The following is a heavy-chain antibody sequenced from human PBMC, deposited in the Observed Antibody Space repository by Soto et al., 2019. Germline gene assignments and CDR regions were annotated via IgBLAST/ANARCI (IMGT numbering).Heavy chain of an antibody. V-gene: IGHV3-30*18. Sequence: GGSLRLSCAASGFTFSSYGMHWVRQAPGKGLEWVAVISYDGINKYYADSVKGRFTISRDNSKNTLYLQMNSLRAEDTAVYYCAKASTPAAILEYIDSRGQGIL. J-gene: IGHJ4*02. CDR1: GFTFSSYG. D-gene: IGHD2-2*02. CDR2: ISYDGINK. CDR3: AKASTPAAILEYIDS.